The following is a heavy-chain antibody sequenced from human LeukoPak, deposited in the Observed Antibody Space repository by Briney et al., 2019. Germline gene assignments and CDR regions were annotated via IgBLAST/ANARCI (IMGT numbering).Heavy chain of an antibody. D-gene: IGHD1-26*01. Sequence: SETLSLTCTVSGGSISSGDYYWSWIRQPPGKGLEWIGYLYYTGTTYYNPSLKSPVTISADTSKNQFALKLISVTAADTAVYYCARVPGGGSYSGSFDYWGQGTLVTVSS. CDR1: GGSISSGDYY. CDR3: ARVPGGGSYSGSFDY. V-gene: IGHV4-30-4*08. CDR2: LYYTGTT. J-gene: IGHJ4*02.